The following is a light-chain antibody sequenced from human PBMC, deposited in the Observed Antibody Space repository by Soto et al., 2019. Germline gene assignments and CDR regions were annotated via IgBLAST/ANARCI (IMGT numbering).Light chain of an antibody. J-gene: IGLJ2*01. Sequence: QSALTQPRSVSGSPGQSVTISCTGTSSDVGGYNYVSWYQQHPGKAPKLMIYDVSKRPSGVPDRFSGSKSGNTASLTISGLQAEDEADYYCCSYAGSNNYVVFGGGTKVTVL. CDR2: DVS. V-gene: IGLV2-11*01. CDR1: SSDVGGYNY. CDR3: CSYAGSNNYVV.